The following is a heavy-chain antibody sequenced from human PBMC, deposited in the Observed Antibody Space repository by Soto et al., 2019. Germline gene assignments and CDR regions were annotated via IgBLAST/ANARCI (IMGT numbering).Heavy chain of an antibody. CDR2: IWYDGSNK. V-gene: IGHV3-33*01. D-gene: IGHD2-15*01. CDR3: ARDRLVVVAAKGGNDAFDI. J-gene: IGHJ3*02. CDR1: GFTFSSYG. Sequence: QVQLVESGGGVVQPGRSLRLSCAASGFTFSSYGMHWVRQAPGKGLEWVAVIWYDGSNKYYADSVKGRFTISRDNSKNTLYLQMNSLRAEDTAVYYCARDRLVVVAAKGGNDAFDIWGQGTMVTVSS.